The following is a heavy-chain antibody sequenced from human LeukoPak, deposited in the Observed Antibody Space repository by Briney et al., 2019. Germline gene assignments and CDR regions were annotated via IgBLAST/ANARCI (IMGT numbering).Heavy chain of an antibody. V-gene: IGHV4-39*01. Sequence: SETLSLTCTVSGGSISSNSYYWGWIRQPPGQGLEWIGSIYYSGSTYYKSSLKSRVTISVDTSKNQFSLKLSSVTAADTAVYYCARNRYYYGSGSYGVSNWFDPWGQGTLVIVSS. J-gene: IGHJ5*02. CDR2: IYYSGST. D-gene: IGHD3-10*01. CDR3: ARNRYYYGSGSYGVSNWFDP. CDR1: GGSISSNSYY.